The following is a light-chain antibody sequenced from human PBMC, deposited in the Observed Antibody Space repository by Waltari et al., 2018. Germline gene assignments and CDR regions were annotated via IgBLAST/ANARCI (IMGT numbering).Light chain of an antibody. CDR3: QQGNDFPLT. V-gene: IGKV1-33*01. J-gene: IGKJ4*01. CDR2: DAS. CDR1: QDISNY. Sequence: DIQMTQSPSSLSASVGDRVTINCQASQDISNYLNWYQQKPGKAPKLLIYDASNLETGVPSRFSGSGSGTDFTFTISSLQPEDFSTYYCQQGNDFPLTFGGGTKVEMK.